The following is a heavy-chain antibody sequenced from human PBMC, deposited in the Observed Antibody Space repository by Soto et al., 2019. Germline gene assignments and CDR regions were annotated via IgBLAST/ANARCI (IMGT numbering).Heavy chain of an antibody. V-gene: IGHV3-30-3*01. CDR2: ISYDGSNK. Sequence: GGSLRLSCAASGFTFSSYAMHWVRQAPGKGLEWVAVISYDGSNKYYADSVKGRFTISRDNSKNTLYLQMNSLRAEDTAVYYCARDYTIFGVVIIRYYFDYWGQGTLVTVSS. CDR1: GFTFSSYA. CDR3: ARDYTIFGVVIIRYYFDY. D-gene: IGHD3-3*01. J-gene: IGHJ4*02.